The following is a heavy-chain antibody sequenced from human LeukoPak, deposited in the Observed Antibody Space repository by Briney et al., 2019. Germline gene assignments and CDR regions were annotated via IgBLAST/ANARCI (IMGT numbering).Heavy chain of an antibody. D-gene: IGHD6-13*01. J-gene: IGHJ4*02. V-gene: IGHV1-3*01. CDR3: ARISSSWYYFDY. Sequence: GASVRVSCKASGYTFTSYAMHWVRQAPGQRLEWMGWINAGNGNTKYSQKFQGRVTITRDTSASTAHMELSSLRSEDTAVYYCARISSSWYYFDYWGQGTLVTVSS. CDR2: INAGNGNT. CDR1: GYTFTSYA.